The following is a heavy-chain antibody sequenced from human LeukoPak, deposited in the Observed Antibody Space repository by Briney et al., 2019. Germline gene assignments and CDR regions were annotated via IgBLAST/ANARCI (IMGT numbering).Heavy chain of an antibody. D-gene: IGHD4-17*01. CDR1: GGSISSYY. CDR2: IYYGGST. Sequence: SETLSLTCTVSGGSISSYYWSWIRQPPGKGLEWIGFIYYGGSTNYIPSLKSRVAISVDTSKNQLSLKLSSVTAADTAVYYCARDPIRYPVTTDWFDPWGQGTLVAVSS. J-gene: IGHJ5*02. V-gene: IGHV4-59*01. CDR3: ARDPIRYPVTTDWFDP.